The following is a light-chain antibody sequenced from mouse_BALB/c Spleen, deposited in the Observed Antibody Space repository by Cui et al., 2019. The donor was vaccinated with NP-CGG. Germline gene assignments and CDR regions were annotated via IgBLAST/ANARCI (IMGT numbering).Light chain of an antibody. V-gene: IGLV1*01. Sequence: FVTQESALPTSPGETVTLTCRSSTGAVTTSNYANWVQEKPDHLFTGLIGGTNNRAPGVPARFSGSLIGDKAALTITGAQTEDEAIYFCALWYSNHWVFGGGTKLTVL. CDR2: GTN. J-gene: IGLJ1*01. CDR3: ALWYSNHWV. CDR1: TGAVTTSNY.